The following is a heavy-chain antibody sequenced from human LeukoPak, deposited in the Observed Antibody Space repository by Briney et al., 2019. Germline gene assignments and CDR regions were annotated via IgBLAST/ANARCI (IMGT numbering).Heavy chain of an antibody. CDR1: GGSFSGYY. V-gene: IGHV4-34*01. CDR2: INHSGST. J-gene: IGHJ4*02. D-gene: IGHD2-2*01. Sequence: PSETLSLTCAVYGGSFSGYYWSWIRQPPGKGLEWIGEINHSGSTNYNPSLKRRVTISVDTSKNQFSLKLSSVTAADTAVYYCARGGGRYCSSTSCYVGYWGQGTLVTVSS. CDR3: ARGGGRYCSSTSCYVGY.